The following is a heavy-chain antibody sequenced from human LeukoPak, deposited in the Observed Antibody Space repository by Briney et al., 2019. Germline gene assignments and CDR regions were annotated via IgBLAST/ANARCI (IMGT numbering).Heavy chain of an antibody. J-gene: IGHJ5*02. CDR2: IYYSGST. CDR1: GSSISSYY. Sequence: SETLSLTCTVSGSSISSYYWSWIRQPPGKGLEWIGYIYYSGSTNYNPSLKSRVTISVDTSKNQSSLKLSSVTAADTAVYYCARDAGSSGWFGWFDPWGQGTLVTVSS. V-gene: IGHV4-59*01. CDR3: ARDAGSSGWFGWFDP. D-gene: IGHD6-19*01.